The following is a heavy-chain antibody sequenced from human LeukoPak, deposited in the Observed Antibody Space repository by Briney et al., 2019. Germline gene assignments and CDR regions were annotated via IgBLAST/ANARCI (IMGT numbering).Heavy chain of an antibody. CDR2: MNPNSGNT. CDR3: VRVLASGSYGY. CDR1: GYSFNAYY. Sequence: GASVKVSCKASGYSFNAYYIHWVRQAPGQGLEWMGWMNPNSGNTAYAQKFQGRVTMTRNTSITTAYMELSSLRSEDTAVYYCVRVLASGSYGYWGQGTLVTVSS. J-gene: IGHJ4*02. V-gene: IGHV1-8*02. D-gene: IGHD1-26*01.